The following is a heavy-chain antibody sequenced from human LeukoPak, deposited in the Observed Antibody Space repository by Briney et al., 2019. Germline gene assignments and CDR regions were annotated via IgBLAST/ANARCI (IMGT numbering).Heavy chain of an antibody. Sequence: GGSLRLSCVASGFNFSTSAMNCVRQAPRKGLDWVAYITTRGTTTYYADSVKGRFPLSRDNAKNTLYLQMNTLRDEDTAVYYCARLGGNLSRWGQGTLVTVSS. CDR3: ARLGGNLSR. D-gene: IGHD1-26*01. CDR2: ITTRGTTT. CDR1: GFNFSTSA. V-gene: IGHV3-48*03. J-gene: IGHJ4*02.